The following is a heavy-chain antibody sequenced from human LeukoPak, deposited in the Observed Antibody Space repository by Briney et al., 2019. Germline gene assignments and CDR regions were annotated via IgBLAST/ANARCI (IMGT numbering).Heavy chain of an antibody. CDR1: GGSISSSNW. CDR3: AIAVAGSSLAGRFDP. J-gene: IGHJ5*02. CDR2: IYHSGST. D-gene: IGHD6-19*01. Sequence: SETLSLTCAVSGGSISSSNWWSWVRQPPGKGLEWIGEIYHSGSTNYNPSLKSRVTISVDKSKNQFSLKLSSVTAADTAVYYCAIAVAGSSLAGRFDPWGQGTLVTVSS. V-gene: IGHV4-4*02.